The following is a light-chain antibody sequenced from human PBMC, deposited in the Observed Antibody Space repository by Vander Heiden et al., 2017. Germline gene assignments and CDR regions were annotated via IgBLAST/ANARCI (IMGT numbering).Light chain of an antibody. Sequence: GSLVERATINCKSSQSVLYSSNNKNYLAWYQQKPGQPPKLLIYWASTRESGVPDRFSGSGSGTDFTLTISSLQAEDVAVYYCQQYYSTPRTFGQGTKVEIK. J-gene: IGKJ1*01. V-gene: IGKV4-1*01. CDR2: WAS. CDR1: QSVLYSSNNKNY. CDR3: QQYYSTPRT.